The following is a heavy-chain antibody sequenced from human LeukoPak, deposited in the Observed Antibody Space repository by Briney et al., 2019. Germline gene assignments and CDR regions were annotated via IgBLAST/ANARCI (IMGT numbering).Heavy chain of an antibody. Sequence: GGSLRLSCAASGFSFANSVISWIRQAPGKGPEWVSAISGSGDRTDYADSVRGRFTISRDNSKSTLYLQMNSLRVEDTAIYYCAIREPIGYWGQGSLVTVSS. D-gene: IGHD6-13*01. CDR2: ISGSGDRT. J-gene: IGHJ4*02. V-gene: IGHV3-23*01. CDR1: GFSFANSV. CDR3: AIREPIGY.